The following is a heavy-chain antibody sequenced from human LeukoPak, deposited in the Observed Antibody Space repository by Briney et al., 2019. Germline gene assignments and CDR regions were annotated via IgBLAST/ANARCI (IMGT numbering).Heavy chain of an antibody. CDR3: ARNLYSSSPPDY. J-gene: IGHJ4*02. CDR1: GYTFTSYD. V-gene: IGHV1-8*01. CDR2: MNPDSGNT. Sequence: ASVKVSCKASGYTFTSYDINWVRQATGQGLEWMGWMNPDSGNTGYAQKFQGRVTMTRNTSISTAYMELSSLRSEDTAVYYCARNLYSSSPPDYWGQGTLVTVSS. D-gene: IGHD6-13*01.